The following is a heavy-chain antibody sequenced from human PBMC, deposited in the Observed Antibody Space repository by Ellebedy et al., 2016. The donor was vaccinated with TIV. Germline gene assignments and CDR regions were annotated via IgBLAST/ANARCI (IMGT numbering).Heavy chain of an antibody. J-gene: IGHJ3*02. Sequence: ASVKVSCKGSGYSSTSYWINWVRQMPGKGLEWMGRIDPSDSYTNYSPSFQGHVTISADKSISTAYLQWRSLKAADTAMYYCASLTYCSGGSCYLGTFDIWGQGTMVTVSS. D-gene: IGHD2-15*01. CDR1: GYSSTSYW. CDR3: ASLTYCSGGSCYLGTFDI. CDR2: IDPSDSYT. V-gene: IGHV5-10-1*01.